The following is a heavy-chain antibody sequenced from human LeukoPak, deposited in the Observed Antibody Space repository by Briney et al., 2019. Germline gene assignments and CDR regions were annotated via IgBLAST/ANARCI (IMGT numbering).Heavy chain of an antibody. V-gene: IGHV6-1*01. J-gene: IGHJ4*02. D-gene: IGHD6-19*01. CDR1: GDSVSSNSVS. CDR3: ARDRPNSSGWTPLDY. CDR2: TYYRSKWYY. Sequence: ASQTLSLTCAISGDSVSSNSVSWNWIRQSPSRGLEWLGRTYYRSKWYYDYALSVKSRITVNPDTSKNQFSLQLNSVTPEDTAVYYCARDRPNSSGWTPLDYWGQGTLVTVPS.